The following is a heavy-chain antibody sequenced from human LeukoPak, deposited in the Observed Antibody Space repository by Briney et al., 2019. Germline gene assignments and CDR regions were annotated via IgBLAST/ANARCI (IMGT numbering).Heavy chain of an antibody. V-gene: IGHV4-34*08. D-gene: IGHD7-27*01. Sequence: GSLRLSCAASGFTFSSYSMNWIRQPPGKGLEWIGEINHSGSTNYNPSLKRRVTMSVDTSKNQFSLKLSSVTAADTAVYYCALAGDLDYWGQGTLVTVSS. CDR1: GFTFSSYS. CDR2: INHSGST. CDR3: ALAGDLDY. J-gene: IGHJ4*02.